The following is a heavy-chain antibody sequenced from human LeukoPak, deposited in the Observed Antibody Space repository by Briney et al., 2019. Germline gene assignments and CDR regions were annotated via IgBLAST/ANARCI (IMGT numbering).Heavy chain of an antibody. V-gene: IGHV3-7*01. CDR2: IKQDGNEK. CDR3: AKEGAYPIITYDS. J-gene: IGHJ5*01. CDR1: GFTFSSYW. D-gene: IGHD3-10*01. Sequence: GGSLRLSCAASGFTFSSYWMNWVPQAPGKGLEWVANIKQDGNEKHYEDSVKGRFSISRDNAKNSLYLQMDSLRAEDTAVYYCAKEGAYPIITYDSWGQGALVTVSS.